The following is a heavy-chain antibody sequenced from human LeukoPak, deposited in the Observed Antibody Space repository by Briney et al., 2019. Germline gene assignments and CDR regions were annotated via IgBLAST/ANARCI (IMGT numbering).Heavy chain of an antibody. V-gene: IGHV3-48*02. CDR2: ISSSSSTI. CDR3: ATGELGGAS. CDR1: GFTFTSHS. Sequence: GGALRLSCAASGFTFTSHSMNWVRQAPGEGLEWVSYISSSSSTIHYADSVKGRFTISRDNANNSLYLQMNFLRDDDTAVYFCATGELGGASWGQGTLVTVSS. D-gene: IGHD3-16*01. J-gene: IGHJ5*02.